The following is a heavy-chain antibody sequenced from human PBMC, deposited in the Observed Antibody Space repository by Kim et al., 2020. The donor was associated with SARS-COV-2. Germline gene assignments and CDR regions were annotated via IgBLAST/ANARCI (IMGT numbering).Heavy chain of an antibody. CDR2: INACNGNT. CDR1: GYTFTSYA. D-gene: IGHD4-17*01. Sequence: ASVKVSCKASGYTFTSYALHWVRQAPGQRLEWMGWINACNGNTQYSQKFQGRVTITRDTSASTAYMELSSLRSEDTAVYYCARDGDYFWGMDVWGQGTTVTVSS. J-gene: IGHJ6*02. V-gene: IGHV1-3*01. CDR3: ARDGDYFWGMDV.